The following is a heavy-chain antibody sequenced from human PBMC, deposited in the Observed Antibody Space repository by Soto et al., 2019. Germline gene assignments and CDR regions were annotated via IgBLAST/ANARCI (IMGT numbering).Heavy chain of an antibody. D-gene: IGHD3-22*01. CDR2: IYYSGST. CDR3: ARVTGYSTGAFEI. J-gene: IGHJ3*02. Sequence: PSETLSLTSITSGSATRSSSYNRSRLRQPPGKGLEWIGSIYYSGSTYYNPSLKSRVTISVDTSKNQFSLKLSSVTAADTAVYYCARVTGYSTGAFEIWGQGTMVA. CDR1: GSATRSSSYN. V-gene: IGHV4-39*01.